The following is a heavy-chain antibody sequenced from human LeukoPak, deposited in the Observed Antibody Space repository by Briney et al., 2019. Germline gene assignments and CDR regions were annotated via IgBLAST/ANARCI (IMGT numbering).Heavy chain of an antibody. V-gene: IGHV1-3*01. Sequence: ASVKVSCKASRYTFTSYAMHWVRQAPGQRLEWMGWINAGNGNTKYSQKFQGRVTITRDTSASTAYMELSSLRSEDTAVYYCARVGVDIVVVPAALREYYFDYWGQGTLVTVSS. CDR3: ARVGVDIVVVPAALREYYFDY. CDR2: INAGNGNT. CDR1: RYTFTSYA. D-gene: IGHD2-2*03. J-gene: IGHJ4*02.